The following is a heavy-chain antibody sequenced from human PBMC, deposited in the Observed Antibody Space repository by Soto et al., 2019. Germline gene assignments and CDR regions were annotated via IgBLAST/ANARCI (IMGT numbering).Heavy chain of an antibody. D-gene: IGHD3-16*02. CDR2: IYYSGST. J-gene: IGHJ4*02. V-gene: IGHV4-59*01. CDR1: GGSISSYY. Sequence: SETLSLTCTVSGGSISSYYWSRIRQPPGKGLEWIGYIYYSGSTNYSPSLKSRVTISVDTSKNQFSLKLSSVTAADTAVYYCARGPHYRYFDYWGQGTLVTVSS. CDR3: ARGPHYRYFDY.